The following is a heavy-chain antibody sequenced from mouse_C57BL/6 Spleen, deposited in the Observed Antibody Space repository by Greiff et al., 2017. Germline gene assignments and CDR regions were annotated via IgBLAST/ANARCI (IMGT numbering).Heavy chain of an antibody. CDR3: ASGGVTTGYFDY. V-gene: IGHV1-55*01. Sequence: QVQLQQPGAELVKPGASVKMSCKASGYTFTSYWITWVKQRPGQGLEWIGDIYPGSGSTNYNEKFKSKATLTVDTSSSTAYMQLSSLTSEDSAVYYCASGGVTTGYFDYWGQGTTLTVSS. D-gene: IGHD2-2*01. CDR2: IYPGSGST. J-gene: IGHJ2*01. CDR1: GYTFTSYW.